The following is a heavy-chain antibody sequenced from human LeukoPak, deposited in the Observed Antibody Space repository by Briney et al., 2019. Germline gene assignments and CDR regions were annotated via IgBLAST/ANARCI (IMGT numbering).Heavy chain of an antibody. CDR1: GGSISSSSYY. Sequence: SETLSLTCTVSGGSISSSSYYWGWIRQPPGKGLEWIGSIYYSGSTYYNPSLKSRVTISVDTSKNQFSLKLSSVTAADTAVYYCARVLRGYGELLLKGAFDIWGQGTMVTASS. CDR2: IYYSGST. V-gene: IGHV4-39*07. CDR3: ARVLRGYGELLLKGAFDI. J-gene: IGHJ3*02. D-gene: IGHD1-26*01.